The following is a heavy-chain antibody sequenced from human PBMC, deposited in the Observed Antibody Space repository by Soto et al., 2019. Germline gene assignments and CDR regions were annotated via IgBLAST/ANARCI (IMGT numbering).Heavy chain of an antibody. CDR1: GGSFSGYY. CDR3: ARGALAPRTYDFWSGSHLYYFDY. D-gene: IGHD3-3*01. V-gene: IGHV4-34*01. J-gene: IGHJ4*02. Sequence: QVQLQQWGAGLLKPSETLSLTCAVYGGSFSGYYWSWIRQPPGKGLEWIGEINHSGSTNYNPSLKSRVTISVDTSKNQFSLKLSSVTAADTAVYYCARGALAPRTYDFWSGSHLYYFDYWGQGTLVTVSS. CDR2: INHSGST.